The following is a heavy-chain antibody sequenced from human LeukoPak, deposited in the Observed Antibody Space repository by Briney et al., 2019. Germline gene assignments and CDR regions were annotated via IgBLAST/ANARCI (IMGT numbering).Heavy chain of an antibody. CDR3: AGSPNYYYYFYMGV. J-gene: IGHJ6*03. CDR2: FYTGYST. CDR1: GSFINDYS. Sequence: PSETLSLTCAVSGSFINDYSWSWVRQPAGRGLEWIGRFYTGYSTEYNPSLMSRVTILVDRSKSQISLNLRSVTAADTAVYYCAGSPNYYYYFYMGVWGQGTTVTVSS. V-gene: IGHV4-4*07.